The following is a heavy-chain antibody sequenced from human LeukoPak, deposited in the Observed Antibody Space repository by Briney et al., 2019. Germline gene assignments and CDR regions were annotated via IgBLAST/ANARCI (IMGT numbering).Heavy chain of an antibody. CDR2: IWYDGSDI. J-gene: IGHJ4*02. V-gene: IGHV3-33*01. Sequence: GGSLRLSCAAAGFTFSSYGMHWVRQAPGKGLEWVALIWYDGSDIYYADSVKGRFIISRDNSKNTLYLQMNTLRAEDTAVYYCARGSAALYYFDFWGQGTLVTVSS. CDR1: GFTFSSYG. CDR3: ARGSAALYYFDF. D-gene: IGHD2-2*01.